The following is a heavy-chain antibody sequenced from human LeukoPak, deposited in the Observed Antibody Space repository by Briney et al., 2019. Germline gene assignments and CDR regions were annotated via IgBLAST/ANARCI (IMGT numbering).Heavy chain of an antibody. J-gene: IGHJ5*02. Sequence: GGSLRLSCAASGFTFSSYAMSWVRQAPGKGLEWVSAISGSGGSTYYADSVKGRFAISRDNSKNTLYLQMNSLRAEDTAVYYRALMATITKAFDPWGQGTLVTVSS. CDR3: ALMATITKAFDP. V-gene: IGHV3-23*01. CDR2: ISGSGGST. CDR1: GFTFSSYA. D-gene: IGHD5-24*01.